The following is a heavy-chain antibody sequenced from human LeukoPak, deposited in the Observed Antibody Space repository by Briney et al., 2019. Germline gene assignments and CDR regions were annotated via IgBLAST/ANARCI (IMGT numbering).Heavy chain of an antibody. J-gene: IGHJ3*02. CDR2: VYYTGGT. Sequence: PSETLSLTCTVSGGSVSRVSLYWAWLRQSPGKGLEWIGYVYYTGGTNYNPSLKSRVSISIDTSKNQFSLKLNSVTAADTAVYYCARGGPSWWYGFDTWGQGTMVTVSS. CDR3: ARGGPSWWYGFDT. CDR1: GGSVSRVSLY. V-gene: IGHV4-61*01. D-gene: IGHD2-15*01.